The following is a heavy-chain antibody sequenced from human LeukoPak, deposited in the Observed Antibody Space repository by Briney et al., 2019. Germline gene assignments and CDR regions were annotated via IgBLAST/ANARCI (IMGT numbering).Heavy chain of an antibody. Sequence: PSETLSLTCTVSGGSISSYYWSWIRQPPGKGLEWIGYIYYSGCTNYNPSLKSRVTISVDTSKNQFSLKLSSVTAADTAVYYCARGTMVRGVNLYYFDYWGQGTLVTVSS. CDR2: IYYSGCT. CDR3: ARGTMVRGVNLYYFDY. J-gene: IGHJ4*02. D-gene: IGHD3-10*01. V-gene: IGHV4-59*01. CDR1: GGSISSYY.